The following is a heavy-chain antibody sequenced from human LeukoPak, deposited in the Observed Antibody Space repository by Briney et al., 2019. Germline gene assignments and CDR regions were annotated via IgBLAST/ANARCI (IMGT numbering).Heavy chain of an antibody. J-gene: IGHJ4*02. CDR1: GFTFDDYA. CDR2: IYYSGST. CDR3: ASSSGSYDY. D-gene: IGHD1-26*01. Sequence: GSLRLSCAASGFTFDDYAMHWIRQPPGKGLEWIGYIYYSGSTNYNPSLKSRVTISVDTSKNQFSLKLSSVTAADTAVYYCASSSGSYDYWGQGTLVTVSS. V-gene: IGHV4-59*01.